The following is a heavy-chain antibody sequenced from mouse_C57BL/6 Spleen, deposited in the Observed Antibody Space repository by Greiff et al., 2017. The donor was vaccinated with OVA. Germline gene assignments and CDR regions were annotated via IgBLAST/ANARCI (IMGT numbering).Heavy chain of an antibody. Sequence: EVKLQESGAELVRPGASVKLSCTASGFNIKDDYMHWVKQRPEQGLEWIGWIDPENGDTEYASKFQGKATITADTSSNTAYLQLSSLTSEDTAVYYCTIIPNYSNYGFDYWGQGTTLTVSS. D-gene: IGHD2-5*01. V-gene: IGHV14-4*01. CDR3: TIIPNYSNYGFDY. J-gene: IGHJ2*01. CDR2: IDPENGDT. CDR1: GFNIKDDY.